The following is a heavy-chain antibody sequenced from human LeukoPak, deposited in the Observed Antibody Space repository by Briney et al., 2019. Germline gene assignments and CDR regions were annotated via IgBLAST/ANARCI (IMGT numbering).Heavy chain of an antibody. J-gene: IGHJ3*02. CDR2: INTNTGNP. D-gene: IGHD1-26*01. CDR1: GYTFTSYA. V-gene: IGHV7-4-1*02. Sequence: ASVKVSCKASGYTFTSYAMNWVRQAPGQGLEWMGWINTNTGNPTYAEGFTGRFVFSLDTSVSTAYLQISSLKAEDTAVYYCARDQYSGSSSHAHVSGERGAFDIWGQGTMVTVSS. CDR3: ARDQYSGSSSHAHVSGERGAFDI.